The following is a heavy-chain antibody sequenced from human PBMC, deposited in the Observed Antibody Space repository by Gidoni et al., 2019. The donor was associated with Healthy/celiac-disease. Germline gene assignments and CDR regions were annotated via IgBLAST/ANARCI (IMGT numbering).Heavy chain of an antibody. J-gene: IGHJ5*02. CDR1: GYSFTSYS. CDR3: AYMTTLWWFDP. V-gene: IGHV5-51*01. CDR2: IPPGGSDT. Sequence: EVQLVQPGAEVKTPGDSLKISCKGSGYSFTSYSVGRVRQIPGKGLEWLGIIPPGGSDTRYSPSFQGQVTISADKSISTAYLQWSSLKASDTAMYYCAYMTTLWWFDPWGQGTLVTVSS. D-gene: IGHD4-17*01.